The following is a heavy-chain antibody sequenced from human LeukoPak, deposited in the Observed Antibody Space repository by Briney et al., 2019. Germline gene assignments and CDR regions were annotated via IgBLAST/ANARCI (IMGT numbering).Heavy chain of an antibody. CDR2: ISGSGGST. D-gene: IGHD4-17*01. Sequence: GGSLRLSCAASGFTFSSYWMHWVRQAPGKGLEWVSAISGSGGSTYYADSVKGRFTISRDNSKNTLYLQMNSLRAEDTAVYYCAKDPYGELDYWGQGTLVTVSS. CDR1: GFTFSSYW. CDR3: AKDPYGELDY. V-gene: IGHV3-23*01. J-gene: IGHJ4*02.